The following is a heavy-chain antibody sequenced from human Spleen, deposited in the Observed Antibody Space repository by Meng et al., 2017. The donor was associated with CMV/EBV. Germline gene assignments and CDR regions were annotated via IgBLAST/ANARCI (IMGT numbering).Heavy chain of an antibody. CDR1: GFTFSSYE. J-gene: IGHJ5*02. Sequence: ESLKISCVASGFTFSSYEMNWIRQPPGKGLEWIGEINHSGSTNYNPSLKSRVTISVDTSKNQFSLKLSSVTAADTAVYYCARHTASQSRSWFDPWGQGTLVTVSS. CDR3: ARHTASQSRSWFDP. D-gene: IGHD4-17*01. V-gene: IGHV4-34*01. CDR2: INHSGST.